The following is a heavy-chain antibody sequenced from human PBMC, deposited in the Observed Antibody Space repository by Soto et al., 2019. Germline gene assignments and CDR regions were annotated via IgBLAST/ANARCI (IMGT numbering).Heavy chain of an antibody. V-gene: IGHV2-5*02. J-gene: IGHJ4*02. D-gene: IGHD4-17*01. CDR2: IYWDDDK. CDR1: GFSLITSGVV. Sequence: SGPTLVNPTQTLTLTCTFSGFSLITSGVVVGWIRQPPGKAPEWLALIYWDDDKRYSPSLKSRLTITKDTSKNQVVLTMTNMDPVDTATYYCAHTPIDYGDYVCFVYWGQGTLVTVSS. CDR3: AHTPIDYGDYVCFVY.